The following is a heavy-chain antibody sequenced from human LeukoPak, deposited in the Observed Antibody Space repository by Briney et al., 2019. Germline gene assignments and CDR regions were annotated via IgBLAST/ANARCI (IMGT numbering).Heavy chain of an antibody. J-gene: IGHJ4*02. V-gene: IGHV4-4*07. CDR3: ARRDISSGWSFDY. Sequence: PSETLSLTCTVSGGSISNYHWSWIRQPAGKGLEWIGQIHTSGSTNYNPPLKSRVTMSIDTPENQLSLTIRSVTAADTAVYYCARRDISSGWSFDYWGKGTLVTVSS. D-gene: IGHD6-19*01. CDR1: GGSISNYH. CDR2: IHTSGST.